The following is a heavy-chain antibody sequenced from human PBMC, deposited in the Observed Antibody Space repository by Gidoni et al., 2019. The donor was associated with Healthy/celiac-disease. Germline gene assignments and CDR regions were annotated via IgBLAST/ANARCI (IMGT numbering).Heavy chain of an antibody. CDR2: ISYDGSNK. CDR3: ARVSGGDYGASGYYYYGMDV. V-gene: IGHV3-30-3*01. D-gene: IGHD4-17*01. J-gene: IGHJ6*02. Sequence: QVQLVEYGGGVVQPGRSLRRPGAASGLTFSSDAMHWVRQAPGKGLEWVAVISYDGSNKYYADSVKGRFTISRDNSKNTLYLQMNSLRAEDTAVYYCARVSGGDYGASGYYYYGMDVWGQGTTVTVSS. CDR1: GLTFSSDA.